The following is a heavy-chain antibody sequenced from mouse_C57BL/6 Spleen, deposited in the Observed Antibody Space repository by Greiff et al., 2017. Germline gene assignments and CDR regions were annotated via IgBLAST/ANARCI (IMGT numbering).Heavy chain of an antibody. CDR3: ARWTYYSNY. V-gene: IGHV1-69*01. CDR1: GYTFTSYW. CDR2: IDPSDSYT. Sequence: QVQLQQPGAELVMPGASVKLSCKASGYTFTSYWMHWVKQRPGQGLEWIGEIDPSDSYTNYNQKFKGKSTLTVDKSSSTAYMQLSSLTSEDSAVYYCARWTYYSNYWGQGPTLTVSS. D-gene: IGHD2-5*01. J-gene: IGHJ2*01.